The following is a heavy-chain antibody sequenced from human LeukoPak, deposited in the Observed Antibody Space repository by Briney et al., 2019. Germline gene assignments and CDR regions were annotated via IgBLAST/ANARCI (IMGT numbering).Heavy chain of an antibody. CDR2: IYHSGST. V-gene: IGHV4-38-2*02. CDR1: GYSISSGYY. D-gene: IGHD6-19*01. CDR3: ARDPGPGYSSGWINDAFDI. J-gene: IGHJ3*02. Sequence: SETLSLTCAVSGYSISSGYYWGWIRQPPGKGLEWIGNIYHSGSTYKNPSLKSRVTISLDTSKNQFSLKLSSVTAADTAVYYCARDPGPGYSSGWINDAFDIWGQGTVVTVSS.